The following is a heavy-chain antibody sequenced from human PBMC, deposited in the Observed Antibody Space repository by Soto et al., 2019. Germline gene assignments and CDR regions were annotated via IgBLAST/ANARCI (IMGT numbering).Heavy chain of an antibody. J-gene: IGHJ4*02. D-gene: IGHD6-6*01. CDR3: AHTRPLTWTEGYYFDY. CDR1: GFSLSTTGVG. V-gene: IGHV2-5*02. Sequence: QITLKESGPTLVKPTQTLTLTCTFSGFSLSTTGVGVGWIRQPPGKALEWLALIYWDDDKRYSPSLKSRPTITKDTSKNQVVLTMTNMDPVDTATYYCAHTRPLTWTEGYYFDYWGQGTLVTVSS. CDR2: IYWDDDK.